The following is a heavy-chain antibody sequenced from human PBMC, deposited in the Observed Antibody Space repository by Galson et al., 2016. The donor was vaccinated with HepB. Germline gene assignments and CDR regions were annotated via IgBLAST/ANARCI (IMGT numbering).Heavy chain of an antibody. CDR3: ARSGYCSSGGTCYWVGSDY. CDR1: GFTVSTSD. CDR2: IYNAGAT. V-gene: IGHV3-66*02. J-gene: IGHJ4*02. D-gene: IGHD2-15*01. Sequence: SLRLSCAASGFTVSTSDLTWVRQAPGKGLEWVSTIYNAGATYYADSVKGRFTISSDNSKNTRYLQMNSLRPEDTAVYYCARSGYCSSGGTCYWVGSDYWGQGALVTVSS.